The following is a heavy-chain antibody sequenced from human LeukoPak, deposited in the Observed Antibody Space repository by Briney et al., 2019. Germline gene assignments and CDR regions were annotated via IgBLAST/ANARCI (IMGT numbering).Heavy chain of an antibody. CDR2: IYYSGST. CDR1: GGSISSSSYY. D-gene: IGHD3-3*01. Sequence: TSETLSLTCTVSGGSISSSSYYWGWIRQSPGKGLEWIGSIYYSGSTYYNPSLKSRVTISVDTSKNQFSLKLSSVTAADTAVYYCARDLRGIFGVVITNWFDPWGQGTLVTVSS. V-gene: IGHV4-39*07. J-gene: IGHJ5*02. CDR3: ARDLRGIFGVVITNWFDP.